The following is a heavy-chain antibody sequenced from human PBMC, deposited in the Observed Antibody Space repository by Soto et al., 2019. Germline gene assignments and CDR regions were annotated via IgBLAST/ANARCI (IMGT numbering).Heavy chain of an antibody. J-gene: IGHJ4*02. Sequence: GGSLRLSCAASGFTFSSYAMSWVRQAPGKGLEWVSAISGSGGSTYYADSVKGRFTISRDNSKNTLYLQMNSLRAEDTAVYYCAKDVESLGVVTPSTGFDYWGQGTLVTVSS. CDR1: GFTFSSYA. V-gene: IGHV3-23*01. D-gene: IGHD3-3*01. CDR3: AKDVESLGVVTPSTGFDY. CDR2: ISGSGGST.